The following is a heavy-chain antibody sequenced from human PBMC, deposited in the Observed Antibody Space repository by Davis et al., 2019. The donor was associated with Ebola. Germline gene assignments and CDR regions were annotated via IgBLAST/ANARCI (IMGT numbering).Heavy chain of an antibody. CDR1: GDSVSGGAYS. CDR3: ARELGFSGFFDS. V-gene: IGHV4-30-2*01. D-gene: IGHD3-22*01. Sequence: SETLSLTCAVSGDSVSGGAYSWSWIRQPPGKGLEWIGYIYQSVNTYYNPSLKSRVTMPVDRSKNQFSLRLSSVTAADTAVYYCARELGFSGFFDSWGQGTLVTVSS. J-gene: IGHJ4*02. CDR2: IYQSVNT.